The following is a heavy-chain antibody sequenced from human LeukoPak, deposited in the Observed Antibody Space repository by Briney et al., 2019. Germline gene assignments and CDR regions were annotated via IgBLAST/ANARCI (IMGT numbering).Heavy chain of an antibody. V-gene: IGHV3-73*01. Sequence: GGSLRLSCAASGFTFSGSAMHWVRQASGKGLEWVGRIRSKANSYATAYAASVKGRFTISRGDSKNTAYLQMNSLKTEDTAVYYCTRTTTNFDYWGQGTLVTVSS. D-gene: IGHD1-1*01. CDR1: GFTFSGSA. J-gene: IGHJ4*02. CDR2: IRSKANSYAT. CDR3: TRTTTNFDY.